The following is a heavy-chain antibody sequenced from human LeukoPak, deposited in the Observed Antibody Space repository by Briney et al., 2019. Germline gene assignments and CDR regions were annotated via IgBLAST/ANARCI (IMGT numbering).Heavy chain of an antibody. CDR3: ARSRNFLYYYDSNTSDFDY. V-gene: IGHV4-39*07. J-gene: IGHJ4*02. CDR2: IYYSGST. Sequence: PSETLSLTCTVSGGSISSSSYYWGWIRQPPGKGLEWIGSIYYSGSTYYNPSLKSRVTISVDTSKSQFSLKLSSVTAADTAVYYCARSRNFLYYYDSNTSDFDYWGQGTLVTVSS. D-gene: IGHD3-22*01. CDR1: GGSISSSSYY.